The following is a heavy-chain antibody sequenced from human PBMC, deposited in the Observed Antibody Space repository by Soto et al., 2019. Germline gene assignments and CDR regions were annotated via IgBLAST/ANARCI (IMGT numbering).Heavy chain of an antibody. CDR3: AREALLNWFDP. Sequence: EVQLVESGGGLVQAGGSLRLSCAASGFTFSSYSMNWVRQAPGKGLEWVSYISSSSSTIYYADSVKGRFTISRDNAKNSLYLQMNSRRAEDTAVYYCAREALLNWFDPWGQGTLVTVSS. CDR1: GFTFSSYS. D-gene: IGHD2-15*01. CDR2: ISSSSSTI. V-gene: IGHV3-48*01. J-gene: IGHJ5*02.